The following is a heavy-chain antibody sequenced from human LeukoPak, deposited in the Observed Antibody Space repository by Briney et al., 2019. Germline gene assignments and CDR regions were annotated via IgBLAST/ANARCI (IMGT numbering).Heavy chain of an antibody. CDR3: ARALYYDILTGYQTHTYYFDY. Sequence: GGSLRLSCAASGFTFSSYWMSWVRQAPGKGLEWVANIKQDGSEKYYVDSVKGRFTISRDNAKNSLYLQMNSLRAEDTAVYYCARALYYDILTGYQTHTYYFDYWGQGTLVTVSS. V-gene: IGHV3-7*02. CDR2: IKQDGSEK. D-gene: IGHD3-9*01. J-gene: IGHJ4*02. CDR1: GFTFSSYW.